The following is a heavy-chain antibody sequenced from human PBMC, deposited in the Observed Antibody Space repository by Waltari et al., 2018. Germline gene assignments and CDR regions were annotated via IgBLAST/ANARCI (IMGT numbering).Heavy chain of an antibody. CDR3: ARGYDILTGYYKDYYYYYMDV. Sequence: QVQLQESGPGLVKPSETLSLTCTVSGGSISSYYWSWIRQPAGKGLEWIGRIYTSGTTNYNPPLKSRVTMSVDTSKNQFSLKLSSVTAADTAVYYCARGYDILTGYYKDYYYYYMDVWGKGTTVTVSS. CDR1: GGSISSYY. D-gene: IGHD3-9*01. V-gene: IGHV4-4*07. J-gene: IGHJ6*03. CDR2: IYTSGTT.